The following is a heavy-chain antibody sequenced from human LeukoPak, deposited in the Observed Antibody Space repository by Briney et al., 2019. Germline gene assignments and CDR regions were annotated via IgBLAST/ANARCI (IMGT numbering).Heavy chain of an antibody. V-gene: IGHV1-46*01. CDR2: INPSGGST. D-gene: IGHD4-11*01. CDR1: GYTFTSYY. CDR3: ARGDSNYFPGPNMDV. J-gene: IGHJ6*02. Sequence: GASVKVSCKASGYTFTSYYMHWVRQAPGQGLEWMGIINPSGGSTSYAQKFQGRVTMTRDTSTSTVYMELSSLRSEDTAVYYCARGDSNYFPGPNMDVWGQGTTVTVSS.